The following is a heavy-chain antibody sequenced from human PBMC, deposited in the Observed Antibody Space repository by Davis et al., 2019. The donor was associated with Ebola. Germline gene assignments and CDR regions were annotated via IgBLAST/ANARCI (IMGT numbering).Heavy chain of an antibody. J-gene: IGHJ4*02. V-gene: IGHV1-2*06. CDR2: INPNSGGT. Sequence: ASVKVSCKASGYTFTSYYMHWVRQAPGQGLEWMGRINPNSGGTNYAQKFQGRVTMTRDTSTSTVYMELSSLRSEDTAVYYCATNDYGDYGTYFDYWGQGTLVTVSS. CDR3: ATNDYGDYGTYFDY. D-gene: IGHD4-17*01. CDR1: GYTFTSYY.